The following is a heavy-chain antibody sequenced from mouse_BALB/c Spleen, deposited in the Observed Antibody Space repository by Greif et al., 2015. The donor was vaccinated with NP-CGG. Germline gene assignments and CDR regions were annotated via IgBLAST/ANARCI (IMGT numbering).Heavy chain of an antibody. Sequence: EVQVVESGGGLVKPGGSLKLSCAASGFTFSSYAVSWVRQTPEKRLEWVASISSGGSTYYPDSVKGRFTISRDNARNILYLQMSSLRSEDTAMYYCAIYYYEAFAYWGQGTLVTVSA. V-gene: IGHV5-6-5*01. CDR3: AIYYYEAFAY. CDR2: ISSGGST. J-gene: IGHJ3*01. CDR1: GFTFSSYA. D-gene: IGHD1-1*01.